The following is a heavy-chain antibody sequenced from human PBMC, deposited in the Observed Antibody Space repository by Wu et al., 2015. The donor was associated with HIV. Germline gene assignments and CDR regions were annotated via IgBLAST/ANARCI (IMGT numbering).Heavy chain of an antibody. V-gene: IGHV1-8*01. Sequence: QLQLVQSGTEVTKPGASVRISCKASGYTFNNYDINWVRQAAGQGLEWMGWMNPNSGSAVSVQKFQGRVTFTRNTSTRTAYMELSDLRSEDTAVYYCARARNSYFDMDVWGKGTTVIVSS. CDR1: GYTFNNYD. CDR2: MNPNSGSA. J-gene: IGHJ6*03. CDR3: ARARNSYFDMDV.